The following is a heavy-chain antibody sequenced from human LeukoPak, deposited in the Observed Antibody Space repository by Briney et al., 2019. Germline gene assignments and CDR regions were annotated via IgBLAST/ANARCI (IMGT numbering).Heavy chain of an antibody. D-gene: IGHD2-15*01. CDR2: IFPGDSDT. CDR3: ASEYCSGGNCYFNY. V-gene: IGHV5-51*01. Sequence: GESLKISCKGSEYSFATYWIGWVRQMPGQGLEWMGIIFPGDSDTRYSPSFQGQVTISADKSISTAYLQWSSLKASDTAIYYCASEYCSGGNCYFNYWGQGTLVTVSS. J-gene: IGHJ4*02. CDR1: EYSFATYW.